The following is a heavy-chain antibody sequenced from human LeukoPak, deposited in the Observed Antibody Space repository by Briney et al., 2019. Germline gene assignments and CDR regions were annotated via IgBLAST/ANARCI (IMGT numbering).Heavy chain of an antibody. CDR2: IFYSGRT. Sequence: SETLSLTCTVSAGSISSSTYYWGWIRQPPGKGLEWLGNIFYSGRTYYNPSLKNRLTISVDTSRNQVSPNLRSVTSADTAVYSCARLKSSFGDYYFDYWGQGTLVTVSS. D-gene: IGHD4-17*01. CDR1: AGSISSSTYY. J-gene: IGHJ4*02. V-gene: IGHV4-39*01. CDR3: ARLKSSFGDYYFDY.